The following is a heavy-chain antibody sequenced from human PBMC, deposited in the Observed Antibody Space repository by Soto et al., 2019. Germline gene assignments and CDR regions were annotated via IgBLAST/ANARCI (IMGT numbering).Heavy chain of an antibody. Sequence: GGSLRLSCAASGFTFSSYGMHWVRQAPGKGLEWVAVISYDGSNKYYADSVKGRFTISRDNSKNTLYLQMNSLRAEDTAVYYCAKEFLGPLMAPYAIVGATPPGYWGQGTLVTVSS. CDR1: GFTFSSYG. CDR2: ISYDGSNK. J-gene: IGHJ4*02. CDR3: AKEFLGPLMAPYAIVGATPPGY. V-gene: IGHV3-30*18. D-gene: IGHD1-26*01.